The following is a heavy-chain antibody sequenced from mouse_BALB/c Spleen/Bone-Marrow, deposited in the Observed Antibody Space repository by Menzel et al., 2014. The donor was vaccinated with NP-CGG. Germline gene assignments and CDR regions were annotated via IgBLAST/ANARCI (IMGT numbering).Heavy chain of an antibody. Sequence: EVKLVESGPGLVKPSQSLSLPCTVTGYSITSDYSWNWIRQFPGNKLEWMGYITYSDNTNYNPSLKSRISITRDASKNQFFLQLNSVTTEDTATYYCARSTMRGAMDYWGQGTSVTVSS. J-gene: IGHJ4*01. CDR3: ARSTMRGAMDY. CDR2: ITYSDNT. V-gene: IGHV3-2*02. CDR1: GYSITSDYS. D-gene: IGHD2-4*01.